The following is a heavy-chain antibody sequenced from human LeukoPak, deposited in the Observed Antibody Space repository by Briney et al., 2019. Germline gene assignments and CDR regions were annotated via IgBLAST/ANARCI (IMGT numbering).Heavy chain of an antibody. V-gene: IGHV1-46*01. D-gene: IGHD3-9*01. Sequence: GASVKVSCKASGYTFTSYYMHWVRQAPGQGLEWMGIINPSGGSTSYAQKFQGRVTMTRDTSTSTVYMELSNLRSEDTVVYYCARDPDWLSGYYYYGMDVWGQGTTVTVSS. CDR1: GYTFTSYY. CDR3: ARDPDWLSGYYYYGMDV. J-gene: IGHJ6*02. CDR2: INPSGGST.